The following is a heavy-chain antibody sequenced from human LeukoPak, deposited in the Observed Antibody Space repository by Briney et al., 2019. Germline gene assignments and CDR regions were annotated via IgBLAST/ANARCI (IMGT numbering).Heavy chain of an antibody. CDR3: ARDPSPVYYASGSSKYYYGMDV. D-gene: IGHD3-10*01. CDR2: ISSGGTT. Sequence: GGSLRLSCAASGFTVSSNYMNWVRQAPGKGLEWVSLISSGGTTYYTHSVKGRFTISRDNSKSTLYLQMNSLRAEDTAVYYCARDPSPVYYASGSSKYYYGMDVWGPGTTVTVSS. CDR1: GFTVSSNY. V-gene: IGHV3-66*01. J-gene: IGHJ6*02.